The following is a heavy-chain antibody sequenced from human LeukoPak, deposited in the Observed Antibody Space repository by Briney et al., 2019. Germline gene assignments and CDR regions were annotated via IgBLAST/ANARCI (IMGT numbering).Heavy chain of an antibody. D-gene: IGHD5-18*01. CDR3: ARGGYPGPFDY. J-gene: IGHJ4*02. Sequence: PSETLSLTCAVYGGSFSGYYWSWIRQPPGKGLEWIGEINHSGSTNYNPSLKSRVTISVDTSKNQFSLKLSSVTAADTAVYYCARGGYPGPFDYWGQGTLVTVSS. CDR2: INHSGST. CDR1: GGSFSGYY. V-gene: IGHV4-34*01.